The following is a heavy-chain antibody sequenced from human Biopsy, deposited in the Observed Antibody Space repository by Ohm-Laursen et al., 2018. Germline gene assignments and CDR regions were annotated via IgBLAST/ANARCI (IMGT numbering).Heavy chain of an antibody. CDR3: SRDGAGSYHDY. D-gene: IGHD3-10*01. V-gene: IGHV3-11*01. Sequence: SLRLSCAASGFTFSDYYMSWIRQAPGKGLEWLSYISGSGTTIFYADSVKGRFTVSRDNAKNSLYLQMNSLTVEDTAVYYLSRDGAGSYHDYWGQGTLVTVSS. CDR2: ISGSGTTI. CDR1: GFTFSDYY. J-gene: IGHJ4*02.